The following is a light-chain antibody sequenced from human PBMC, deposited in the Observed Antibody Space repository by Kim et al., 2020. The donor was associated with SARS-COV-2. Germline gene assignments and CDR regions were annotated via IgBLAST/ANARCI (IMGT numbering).Light chain of an antibody. CDR1: KLGDKY. V-gene: IGLV3-1*01. CDR3: QAWDSSTYV. J-gene: IGLJ1*01. CDR2: QDS. Sequence: SVSPGQTASFTCSGDKLGDKYACWYQQNPGQSPVLVIYQDSKRHSGIPERFSGSNSGNTATLTISGTQAMDEADYYCQAWDSSTYVFGTGTKVTVL.